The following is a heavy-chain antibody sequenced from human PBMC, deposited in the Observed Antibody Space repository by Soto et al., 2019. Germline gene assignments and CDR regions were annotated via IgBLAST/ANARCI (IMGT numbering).Heavy chain of an antibody. D-gene: IGHD3-3*01. CDR2: IYYSGST. CDR3: AGTYYDFWSGYYYYYGMDV. J-gene: IGHJ6*02. V-gene: IGHV4-30-4*01. Sequence: SETLSLTCPVSGCSISSGDYYWSWIRQPPGKGLEWIGYIYYSGSTYYNPSLKSRVTISVDTSKNQFSLKLSSVTAADTAVYYCAGTYYDFWSGYYYYYGMDVWGQGTTVTVSS. CDR1: GCSISSGDYY.